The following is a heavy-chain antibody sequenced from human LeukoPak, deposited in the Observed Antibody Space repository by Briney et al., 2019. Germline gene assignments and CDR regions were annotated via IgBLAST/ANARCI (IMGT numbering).Heavy chain of an antibody. CDR3: ARHRGEYNWNAQFDY. Sequence: ASVKVSCKASGYTFSNYGMSWVRQAPGHGLEWMGWISGFNGHTKYSQKSQGRVTMTTDTSTSTAYMEVRSLRSDDTAVYYCARHRGEYNWNAQFDYWGQGTLVTVSS. V-gene: IGHV1-18*04. J-gene: IGHJ4*02. CDR2: ISGFNGHT. CDR1: GYTFSNYG. D-gene: IGHD1-1*01.